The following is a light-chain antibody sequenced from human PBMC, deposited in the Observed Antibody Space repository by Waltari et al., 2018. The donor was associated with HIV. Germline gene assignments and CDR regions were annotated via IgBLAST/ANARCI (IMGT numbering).Light chain of an antibody. J-gene: IGLJ1*01. V-gene: IGLV3-19*01. CDR2: NKN. CDR3: NSRDSSGYSYV. Sequence: SSELTQDPAVSVALGQTVRITCHGDSLRSYYASWYQQKPGQAPLLVIYNKNNRPSGIPDRFSASSSGNTASLTSTGAQAEDEADYFCNSRDSSGYSYVFGSGTKV. CDR1: SLRSYY.